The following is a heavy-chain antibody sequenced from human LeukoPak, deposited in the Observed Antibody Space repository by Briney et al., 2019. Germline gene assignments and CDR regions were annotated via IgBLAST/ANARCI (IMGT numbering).Heavy chain of an antibody. Sequence: GGSLRLSCAASGFTFSNAWMSWVRQAPGKGLEWVGRIKSKTDGGTTDYAAPVKGRFTISRDDSKNTLYLQTNSLKTEDTAVYYCTTTRRGGSYRPFDYWGQGTLVTVSS. V-gene: IGHV3-15*01. D-gene: IGHD1-26*01. CDR1: GFTFSNAW. CDR2: IKSKTDGGTT. CDR3: TTTRRGGSYRPFDY. J-gene: IGHJ4*02.